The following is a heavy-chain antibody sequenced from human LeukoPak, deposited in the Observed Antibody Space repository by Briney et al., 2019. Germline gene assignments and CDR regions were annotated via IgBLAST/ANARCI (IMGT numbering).Heavy chain of an antibody. CDR1: GFTFSSYA. Sequence: PGGSLRLSCAASGFTFSSYAMSWVRQAPGKGLEWVSAISGSGGSTYYADSVKGRFTISRDNSKNTLYLQMNSLRAEDTAVYYCAKASLGHIRPSHFDYWGQGTLVTVSS. V-gene: IGHV3-23*01. D-gene: IGHD3-10*01. CDR2: ISGSGGST. J-gene: IGHJ4*02. CDR3: AKASLGHIRPSHFDY.